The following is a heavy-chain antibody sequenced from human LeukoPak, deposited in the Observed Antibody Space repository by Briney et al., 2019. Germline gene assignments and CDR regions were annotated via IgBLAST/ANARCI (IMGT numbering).Heavy chain of an antibody. J-gene: IGHJ4*02. CDR3: ASSTSGSADY. V-gene: IGHV4-34*01. CDR2: INHSGST. D-gene: IGHD1-26*01. Sequence: SETLSLTCAVYGGSFSGYYWSWIRQPPGKGLEWIGEINHSGSTNYNPSLKSRVTISVDTSKTQFSLKLSSVTAADTAVYYCASSTSGSADYWGQGTLVTVSS. CDR1: GGSFSGYY.